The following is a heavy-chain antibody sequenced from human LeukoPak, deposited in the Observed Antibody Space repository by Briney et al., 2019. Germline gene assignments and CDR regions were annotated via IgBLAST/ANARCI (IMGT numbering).Heavy chain of an antibody. CDR3: AKWGDYDVLTGYYVSDF. CDR1: GFIFSNYA. CDR2: ISGRSDNT. Sequence: GASLRLSCAASGFIFSNYATYWVRQAPGKGLEWVSAISGRSDNTYYADSVKGRFTLSRDSSKNTLYLQMNSLRADDTAVYYCAKWGDYDVLTGYYVSDFWGQGTLVTVSS. V-gene: IGHV3-23*01. D-gene: IGHD3-9*01. J-gene: IGHJ4*02.